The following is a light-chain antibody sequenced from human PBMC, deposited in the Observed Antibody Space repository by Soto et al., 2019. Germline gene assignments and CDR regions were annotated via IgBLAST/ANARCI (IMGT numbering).Light chain of an antibody. V-gene: IGKV3-11*01. CDR2: DAS. J-gene: IGKJ5*01. CDR1: QYITIY. CDR3: QQRADWPIT. Sequence: EIVLTQSPATLSLSPRERATLSCRASQYITIYLAWYQQKPGQAPRLLTYDASNRATGIPARFSGSGSGTDFTLTISSLEPDDFAVYYCQQRADWPITFGQGTRLEIK.